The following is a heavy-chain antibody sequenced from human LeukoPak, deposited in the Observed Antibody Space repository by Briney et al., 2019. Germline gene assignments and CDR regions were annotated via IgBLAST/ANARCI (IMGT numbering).Heavy chain of an antibody. Sequence: ASVKVSCKASGYTYTGYYMHWVRQAPGQGLEWMGRINPNSGGTKYAQKFQSRVTMTRDTSISTAYMELSRLRSDDAAVYYCARGNLMPYDYWGQGTLVTVSS. V-gene: IGHV1-2*06. D-gene: IGHD2-2*01. CDR2: INPNSGGT. CDR1: GYTYTGYY. J-gene: IGHJ4*02. CDR3: ARGNLMPYDY.